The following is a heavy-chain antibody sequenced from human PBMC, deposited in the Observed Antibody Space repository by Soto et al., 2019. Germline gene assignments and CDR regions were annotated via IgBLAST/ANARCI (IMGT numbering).Heavy chain of an antibody. D-gene: IGHD3-10*01. CDR2: ISGSGGST. CDR3: AKDQVTILWFGEFAKMNWFDP. CDR1: GFTFSSYA. V-gene: IGHV3-23*01. J-gene: IGHJ5*02. Sequence: EVQLLESGGGLVQPGGSLRLSCAASGFTFSSYAMSWVRQAPGKGLEWVSAISGSGGSTYYADSVKGRFTISRDNSKNTLYLQMNSLRAEDTAVYYCAKDQVTILWFGEFAKMNWFDPWGQGTLVTVSS.